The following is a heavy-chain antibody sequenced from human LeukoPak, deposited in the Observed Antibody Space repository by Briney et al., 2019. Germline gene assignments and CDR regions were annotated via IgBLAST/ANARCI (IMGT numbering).Heavy chain of an antibody. CDR1: GCTFSSYA. CDR3: ATSLEADPYCSSTSCYGSYYYYGMDV. D-gene: IGHD2-2*01. J-gene: IGHJ6*02. CDR2: IIPIFGTG. Sequence: SVKVSCKASGCTFSSYAISWVRQAPGQGLEWMGGIIPIFGTGNYAQKFQGRVTITADESTSTAYMELSSLRSEDTAVYYCATSLEADPYCSSTSCYGSYYYYGMDVWGQGTTVTVSS. V-gene: IGHV1-69*13.